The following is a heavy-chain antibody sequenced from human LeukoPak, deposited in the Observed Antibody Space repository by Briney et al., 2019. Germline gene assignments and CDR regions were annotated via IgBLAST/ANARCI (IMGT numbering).Heavy chain of an antibody. Sequence: PSETLSLTCTVSNASISSGSYYWNWIRQPAGKRLEWIGRIYSNGDTHYNPSLKSRVTMSIDTSKNQFSLRMNSVTAADTAVYYCARGYSGYERAWGSYYYYYMDVWGKGTTVTISS. CDR3: ARGYSGYERAWGSYYYYYMDV. J-gene: IGHJ6*03. D-gene: IGHD5-12*01. CDR2: IYSNGDT. CDR1: NASISSGSYY. V-gene: IGHV4-61*02.